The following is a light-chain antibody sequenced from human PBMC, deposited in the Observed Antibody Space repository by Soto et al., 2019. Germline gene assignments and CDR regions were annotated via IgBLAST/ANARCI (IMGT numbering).Light chain of an antibody. Sequence: EIVMTHSPATLSVSPGERATLSCRASQSVRNNLAWYQQKPGQAPSLLIYGASSRATGVPDRFSGSGSGTDFTLTISRLEPEDFALFYCQYHGSSPITFGQGTRLEIK. J-gene: IGKJ5*01. CDR1: QSVRNN. CDR3: QYHGSSPIT. V-gene: IGKV3-20*01. CDR2: GAS.